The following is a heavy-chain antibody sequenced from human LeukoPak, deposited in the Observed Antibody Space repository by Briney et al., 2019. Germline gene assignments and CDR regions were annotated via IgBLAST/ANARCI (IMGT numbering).Heavy chain of an antibody. J-gene: IGHJ4*02. CDR1: GGSISSSSYY. V-gene: IGHV4-39*07. CDR3: ARGDQYYDFWSGYYRGGGYYFDY. CDR2: IYYSGST. D-gene: IGHD3-3*01. Sequence: SETLSLTCTVSGGSISSSSYYWGWIRQPPGKGLEWIGSIYYSGSTYYNPSLKSRVTISVDTPKNQFSLKLSSVTAADTAVYYCARGDQYYDFWSGYYRGGGYYFDYWGQGTLVTVSS.